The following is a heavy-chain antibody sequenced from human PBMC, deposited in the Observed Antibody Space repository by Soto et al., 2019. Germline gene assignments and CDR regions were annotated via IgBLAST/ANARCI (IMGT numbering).Heavy chain of an antibody. CDR1: GYSFTSYW. V-gene: IGHV5-10-1*01. CDR3: AAHSNYVSISPWYYGMDV. Sequence: GESLKISCKGSGYSFTSYWISWVRQMPGKGLEWMGRIDPSDSYTNYSPSFQGHVTISADKSISTAYLQWSSLKASDTAMYYCAAHSNYVSISPWYYGMDVWGQGTTVTVSS. D-gene: IGHD4-4*01. J-gene: IGHJ6*02. CDR2: IDPSDSYT.